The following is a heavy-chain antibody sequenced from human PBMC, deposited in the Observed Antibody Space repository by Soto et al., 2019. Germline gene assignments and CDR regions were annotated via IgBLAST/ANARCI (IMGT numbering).Heavy chain of an antibody. J-gene: IGHJ6*03. CDR3: ARGSNYNYYYYMDV. V-gene: IGHV4-59*08. Sequence: SETLSLTCTVSGGSISSYYWSWIRQPPGKGLEWIGYIYYSGSTNYNPPLKSRVTISVDTSKNQFSLKLSSVTAADTAVYYCARGSNYNYYYYMDVWGKGTTVTVSS. CDR1: GGSISSYY. CDR2: IYYSGST. D-gene: IGHD4-4*01.